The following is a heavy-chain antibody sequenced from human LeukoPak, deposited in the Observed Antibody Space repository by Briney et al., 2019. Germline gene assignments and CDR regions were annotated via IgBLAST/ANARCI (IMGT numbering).Heavy chain of an antibody. Sequence: GGSLRLSCAAAGFTFSNYGMHWGRQAPGKVLEWVASISYDRSDEYNADSVKGRFTISRDNSKNTVYLQMNSLRAEETAVYYCAKGRVASGSYFDYWGQGTLVTVSS. D-gene: IGHD1-26*01. CDR1: GFTFSNYG. CDR3: AKGRVASGSYFDY. CDR2: ISYDRSDE. V-gene: IGHV3-30*18. J-gene: IGHJ4*02.